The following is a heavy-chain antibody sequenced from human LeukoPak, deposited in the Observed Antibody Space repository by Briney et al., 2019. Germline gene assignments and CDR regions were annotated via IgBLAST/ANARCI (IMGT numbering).Heavy chain of an antibody. CDR2: ISGSGGST. CDR1: GFTFSSYA. D-gene: IGHD6-13*01. J-gene: IGHJ4*02. Sequence: GGSLRLSCAASGFTFSSYAMSWVRQAPGKGLEWVSAISGSGGSTYYADSVKGRFTIFRDNSKNTLYLQMNSLRAEDAAVYYCAKARIAAAGGGVDYWGQGTLVTVSS. CDR3: AKARIAAAGGGVDY. V-gene: IGHV3-23*01.